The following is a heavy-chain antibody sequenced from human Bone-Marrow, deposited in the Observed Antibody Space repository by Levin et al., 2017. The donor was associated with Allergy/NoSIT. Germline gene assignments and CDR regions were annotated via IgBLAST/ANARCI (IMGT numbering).Heavy chain of an antibody. J-gene: IGHJ4*02. Sequence: GESLKISCKASGYTFTSYDINWVRQATGQGLEWMGWMNPNSGNTGYAQKFQGRVTMTRNTSISTAYMELSSLRSEDTAVYYCARGSPSMIVVVITTTIFDYWGQGTLVTVSS. CDR1: GYTFTSYD. D-gene: IGHD3-22*01. CDR3: ARGSPSMIVVVITTTIFDY. CDR2: MNPNSGNT. V-gene: IGHV1-8*01.